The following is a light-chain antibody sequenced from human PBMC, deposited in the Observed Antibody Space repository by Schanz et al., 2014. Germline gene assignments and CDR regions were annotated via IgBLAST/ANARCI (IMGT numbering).Light chain of an antibody. Sequence: EIVLTQSPGTLSLSPGERATLSCRASQSVSSSYLAWYQQKPGQAPRLLIYGASRRAAGIPDRFSGSGSGTDFILTISRLEPEDFSMYYCQQYGGSPLTFAGGTKVKVK. V-gene: IGKV3-20*01. CDR1: QSVSSSY. CDR3: QQYGGSPLT. J-gene: IGKJ4*01. CDR2: GAS.